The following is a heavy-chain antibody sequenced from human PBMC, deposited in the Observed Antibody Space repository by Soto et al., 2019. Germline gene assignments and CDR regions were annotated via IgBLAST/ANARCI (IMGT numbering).Heavy chain of an antibody. CDR2: IFYSGGT. D-gene: IGHD2-15*01. J-gene: IGHJ4*02. CDR3: ASQVVSSRHFDY. Sequence: QLQLQESGPGLLKSSEPLSLPCPVSNGSISRRSNYWAWIRQPPGRGLEGIGSIFYSGGTYHNPSLKSRVTMSKDTFKDQFSLSLSSVTAADTAVYYCASQVVSSRHFDYWGQGALVTVSS. V-gene: IGHV4-39*01. CDR1: NGSISRRSNY.